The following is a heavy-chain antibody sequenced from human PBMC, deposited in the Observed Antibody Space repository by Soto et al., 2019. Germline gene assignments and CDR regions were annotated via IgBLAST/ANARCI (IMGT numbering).Heavy chain of an antibody. CDR3: ARGSIKLAGGAFDI. CDR2: ISSDESNE. V-gene: IGHV3-33*01. Sequence: GGSLRLSCAASGFTFSTSVIHWLRQAPGRGLEWVAVISSDESNEDYADSVKGRFTISRDNSKNTLYLQMNSLRAEDTAVYYCARGSIKLAGGAFDIWGQGTVVTVSS. D-gene: IGHD3-16*01. CDR1: GFTFSTSV. J-gene: IGHJ3*02.